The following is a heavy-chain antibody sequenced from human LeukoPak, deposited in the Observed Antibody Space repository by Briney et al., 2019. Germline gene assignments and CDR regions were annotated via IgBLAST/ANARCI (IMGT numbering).Heavy chain of an antibody. CDR1: GYTFTGYY. J-gene: IGHJ4*02. CDR3: ATAVLRFLEWLSFDY. D-gene: IGHD3-3*01. Sequence: GASVKVSCKASGYTFTGYYLHWVRQAPGQGLEWMGWINPNSGGTHYAQEFQGRVTMTRDTSISTAYLELSSLRSEDTAVYYCATAVLRFLEWLSFDYWGQGTLVTVSS. CDR2: INPNSGGT. V-gene: IGHV1-2*02.